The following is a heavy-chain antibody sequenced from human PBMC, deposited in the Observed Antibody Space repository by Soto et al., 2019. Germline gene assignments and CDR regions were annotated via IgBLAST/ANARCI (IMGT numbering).Heavy chain of an antibody. V-gene: IGHV2-5*02. D-gene: IGHD1-26*01. CDR1: GFSLSTNGVG. CDR2: IYWDGDK. CDR3: AHRRGAYYFDF. Sequence: QITLKESGPTLVKPTQTLTLTCTFSGFSLSTNGVGVGWIRQPPGKALEWLALIYWDGDKRYSPSLKSRLTITKDTSKNQVVLTMTHMDPVDTATYYCAHRRGAYYFDFWGLGTLVTVSS. J-gene: IGHJ4*02.